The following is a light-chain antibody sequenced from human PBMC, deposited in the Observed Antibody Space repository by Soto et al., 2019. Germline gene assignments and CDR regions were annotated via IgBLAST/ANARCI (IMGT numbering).Light chain of an antibody. CDR2: KAS. CDR1: QSISSW. J-gene: IGKJ4*01. V-gene: IGKV1-5*03. Sequence: DIQMTHSPSTLSASVGDRVTITCRASQSISSWLAWYQQKPGKAPKLLIYKASILESGVPSRFSGSGSGTEFTLTISSLQPDDFAAYYCQQYNSYPTFGGGTKVEIK. CDR3: QQYNSYPT.